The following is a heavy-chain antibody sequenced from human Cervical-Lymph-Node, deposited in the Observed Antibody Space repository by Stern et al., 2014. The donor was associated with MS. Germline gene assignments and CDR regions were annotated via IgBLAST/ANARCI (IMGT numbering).Heavy chain of an antibody. CDR1: GGSISSYY. CDR3: ARGGCSSTSCPLGY. D-gene: IGHD2-2*01. J-gene: IGHJ4*02. V-gene: IGHV4-59*01. Sequence: VQLEESGPGLVKPSETLSLTCTVSGGSISSYYWSWIRQPPGKGLEWLGYIYYSGSTNYNPSLKSRVTISVDTSKNQFSLKLSSVTAADTAVYYCARGGCSSTSCPLGYWGQGTLVTVSS. CDR2: IYYSGST.